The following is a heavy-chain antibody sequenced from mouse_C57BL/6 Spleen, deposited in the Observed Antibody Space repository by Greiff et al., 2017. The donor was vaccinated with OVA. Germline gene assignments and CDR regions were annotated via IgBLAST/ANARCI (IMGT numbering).Heavy chain of an antibody. Sequence: EVKLMESGPELVKPGASVKISCKASGYSFTGYYMHWVKQSSEKSLEWIGEINPSTGGTSYNQKFKGKATLTVDKSSSTAYMQLKSLTSEDSAVYYCARSEAWFAYWGQGTLVTVSA. J-gene: IGHJ3*01. CDR1: GYSFTGYY. CDR2: INPSTGGT. CDR3: ARSEAWFAY. V-gene: IGHV1-43*01.